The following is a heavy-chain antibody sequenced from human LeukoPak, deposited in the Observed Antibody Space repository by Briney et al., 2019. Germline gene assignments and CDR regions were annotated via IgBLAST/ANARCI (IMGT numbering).Heavy chain of an antibody. Sequence: ASVKVSCKASGYTFTSYGISWVRQAPGQGLEWMGWISAYNGNTNYAQKLQGRVTMTTDTSTSTAYMELRSLRSDDMAVYYCARYSSSWWHYYYYMDVWGKGTTVTVSS. J-gene: IGHJ6*03. CDR2: ISAYNGNT. CDR1: GYTFTSYG. CDR3: ARYSSSWWHYYYYMDV. D-gene: IGHD6-13*01. V-gene: IGHV1-18*03.